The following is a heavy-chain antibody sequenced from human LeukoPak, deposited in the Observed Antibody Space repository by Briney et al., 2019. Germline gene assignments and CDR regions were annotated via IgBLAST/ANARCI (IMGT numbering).Heavy chain of an antibody. CDR3: ARGSSHGSGSKYFFDY. V-gene: IGHV3-11*01. D-gene: IGHD3-10*01. J-gene: IGHJ4*02. CDR1: GFNLSDYY. CDR2: ISGSGSTI. Sequence: PGGSLRLSCEASGFNLSDYYMSWIRQAPGEGLEWVLSISGSGSTIYYADSLKGRFTISRDNAKNSMWLQMNSLRADDTAVYYCARGSSHGSGSKYFFDYWGQGTLVTVSS.